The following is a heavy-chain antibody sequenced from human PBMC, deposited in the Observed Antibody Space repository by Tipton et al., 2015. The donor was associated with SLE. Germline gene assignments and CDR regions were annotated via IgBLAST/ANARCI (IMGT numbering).Heavy chain of an antibody. V-gene: IGHV4-59*11. J-gene: IGHJ3*02. Sequence: TLSLTCTVSGGSITNHYWNWIRQPPGKGLEWIGYIHYCGTTHDNPSLKSRVTMSVDMSKNQFSLRLTSVTAADTAVYYCARTLGAIAHTVYDAFDIWGQGKMVTVSS. CDR2: IHYCGTT. D-gene: IGHD1-26*01. CDR3: ARTLGAIAHTVYDAFDI. CDR1: GGSITNHY.